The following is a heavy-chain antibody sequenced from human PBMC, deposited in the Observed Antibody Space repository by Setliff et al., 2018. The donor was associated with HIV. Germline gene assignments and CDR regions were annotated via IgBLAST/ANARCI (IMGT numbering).Heavy chain of an antibody. CDR1: GGSIRSGSYY. CDR2: IYYSGST. J-gene: IGHJ4*02. D-gene: IGHD5-18*01. CDR3: ARVPRQLLKGAAAYFDY. V-gene: IGHV4-61*01. Sequence: SETLSLTCTVAGGSIRSGSYYWSWIRQHPGKGLEWIGYIYYSGSTNYNPSLKSRVTISVDTSKNQFSLRLSSVTAADTAVYYCARVPRQLLKGAAAYFDYWGQGTLVTVS.